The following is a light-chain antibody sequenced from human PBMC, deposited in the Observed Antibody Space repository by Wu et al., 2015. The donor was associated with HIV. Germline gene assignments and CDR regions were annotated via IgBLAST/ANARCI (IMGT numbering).Light chain of an antibody. Sequence: SPGKSHLSCRASQSISTNLASVPPDTWPRLPRLLIYGASSRATGIPDRFSGSGSGTDFTLTISRVEPEDFAVYYCQQYGSSPRTFGQGTKVEIK. CDR2: GAS. J-gene: IGKJ1*01. CDR1: QSISTN. CDR3: QQYGSSPRT. V-gene: IGKV3-20*01.